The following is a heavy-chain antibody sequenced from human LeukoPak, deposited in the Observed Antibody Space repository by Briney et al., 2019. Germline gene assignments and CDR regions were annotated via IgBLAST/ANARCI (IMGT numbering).Heavy chain of an antibody. D-gene: IGHD5-18*01. V-gene: IGHV3-7*01. CDR1: GFTFRSYW. J-gene: IGHJ4*02. CDR2: IKQDGSEK. Sequence: GGSLRLSCAPSGFTFRSYWVTWVRQAPGRGLGWVANIKQDGSEKHYVDSVKGRFTINRDHAKNSLYLQMNSLRAEDTAVYYCARDKGGYSYGYDYWGQGTLVTVSS. CDR3: ARDKGGYSYGYDY.